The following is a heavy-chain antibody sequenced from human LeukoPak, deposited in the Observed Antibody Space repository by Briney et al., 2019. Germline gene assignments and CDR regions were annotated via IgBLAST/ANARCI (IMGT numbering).Heavy chain of an antibody. CDR1: GFTFSSYG. V-gene: IGHV3-33*06. CDR3: AKGDYDFWSGYLPPIDY. Sequence: GRSLRPSCAASGFTFSSYGMHWVRQAPGKGLEWVAVIWYDGSNKYYADSVKGRFTISRDNSKNTLYLRMNSLRAEDTAVYYCAKGDYDFWSGYLPPIDYWGQGTLVTVSS. D-gene: IGHD3-3*01. J-gene: IGHJ4*02. CDR2: IWYDGSNK.